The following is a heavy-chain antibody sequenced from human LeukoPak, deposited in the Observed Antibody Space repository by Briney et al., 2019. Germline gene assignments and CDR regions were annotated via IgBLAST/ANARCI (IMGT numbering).Heavy chain of an antibody. J-gene: IGHJ4*02. CDR2: IYHSGST. Sequence: PSETLSLTCTVSGYSISSGYYWGWIRQPPGKGLEWIGSIYHSGSTYYNPSLKSRVTISVDTSKNQFSLKLSSVTAADTAVYYCARDLAGELPDYWGQGTLVTVSS. D-gene: IGHD1-26*01. CDR1: GYSISSGYY. CDR3: ARDLAGELPDY. V-gene: IGHV4-38-2*02.